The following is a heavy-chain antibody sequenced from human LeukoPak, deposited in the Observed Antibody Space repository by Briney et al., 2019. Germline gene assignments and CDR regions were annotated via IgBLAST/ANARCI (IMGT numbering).Heavy chain of an antibody. Sequence: GESLKISCKGSGYSFTSYWISWVRQMPGKGLEWMGRIDPSDSYTNYSPSFQGHVTIPADKSISTAYLQRSSLKASDTAMYYCAKTYYDFWSGYLHTNAFDIWGQGTMVTVSS. CDR2: IDPSDSYT. D-gene: IGHD3-3*01. J-gene: IGHJ3*02. CDR3: AKTYYDFWSGYLHTNAFDI. V-gene: IGHV5-10-1*01. CDR1: GYSFTSYW.